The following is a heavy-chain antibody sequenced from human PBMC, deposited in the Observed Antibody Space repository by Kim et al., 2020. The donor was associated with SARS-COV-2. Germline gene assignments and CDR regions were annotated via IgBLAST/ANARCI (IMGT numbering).Heavy chain of an antibody. Sequence: GGSLRLSCAASGFIFSTYWMSWVRQAPGKGLEWVANIKQDGSEIYYVDSVKGRFTISRDNTKNSVYLQMSSLRAEDTAVYFCARVDLFESGRYMGYGMDVWGQGTTVTVSS. V-gene: IGHV3-7*01. CDR3: ARVDLFESGRYMGYGMDV. D-gene: IGHD3-10*01. J-gene: IGHJ6*02. CDR2: IKQDGSEI. CDR1: GFIFSTYW.